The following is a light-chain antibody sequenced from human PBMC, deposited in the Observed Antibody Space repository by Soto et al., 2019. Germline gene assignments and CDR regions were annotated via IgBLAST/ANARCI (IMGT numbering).Light chain of an antibody. CDR1: SSNIGGNS. CDR2: DDD. V-gene: IGLV1-51*01. CDR3: CSFTSSNTHV. Sequence: QSVLTQPPSVSAAPGQRVTISCSGSSSNIGGNSVSWYQQLPGTAPKLLIYDDDKRPSGIPDRFSGSKSGASATLGITGFQTGDEADYYCCSFTSSNTHVFGTGTHVTVL. J-gene: IGLJ1*01.